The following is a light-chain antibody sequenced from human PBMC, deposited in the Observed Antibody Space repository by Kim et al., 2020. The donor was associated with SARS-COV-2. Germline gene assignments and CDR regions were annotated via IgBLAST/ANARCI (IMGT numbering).Light chain of an antibody. J-gene: IGKJ3*01. CDR1: QSISSY. CDR3: QQSYSTPFT. Sequence: ASVGDRVTITCRASQSISSYLNWYQQKPGKPPKLLIYAASSLQSGVPSRFSGSGSGTDFTLTISSLQPEDFATYYCQQSYSTPFTFGPGTKVDIK. V-gene: IGKV1-39*01. CDR2: AAS.